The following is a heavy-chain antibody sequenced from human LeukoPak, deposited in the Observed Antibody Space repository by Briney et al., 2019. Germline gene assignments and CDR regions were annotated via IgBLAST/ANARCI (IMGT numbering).Heavy chain of an antibody. D-gene: IGHD3-16*02. CDR1: GFTFSSYE. Sequence: GGSLRLSCAASGFTFSSYEMNWVRQAPGKGLEWVSYISSSGSITYYADSVKGRFTIPRDNAKNSLYLQMNSLRAEDTAVYYCARLTFGGVIGFDYWGQGTLVTVSS. J-gene: IGHJ4*02. CDR3: ARLTFGGVIGFDY. CDR2: ISSSGSIT. V-gene: IGHV3-48*03.